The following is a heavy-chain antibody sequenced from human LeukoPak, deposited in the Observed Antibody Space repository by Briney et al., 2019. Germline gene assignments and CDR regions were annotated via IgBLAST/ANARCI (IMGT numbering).Heavy chain of an antibody. CDR2: IYTSGRT. J-gene: IGHJ4*02. V-gene: IGHV4-4*07. CDR1: GGSISYYY. D-gene: IGHD5-12*01. CDR3: ARLTGYDWESSYDY. Sequence: SETLSLTCTVSGGSISYYYWNWIRQPAGKGLEWIGRIYTSGRTYYNPSLKSRVTMSVDTSKNQFSLNLSSVTAADTAVYYCARLTGYDWESSYDYWGQGTLVTVSS.